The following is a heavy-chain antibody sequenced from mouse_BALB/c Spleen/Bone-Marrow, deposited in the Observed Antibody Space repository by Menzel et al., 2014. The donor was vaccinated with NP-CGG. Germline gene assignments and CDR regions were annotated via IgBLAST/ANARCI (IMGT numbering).Heavy chain of an antibody. CDR3: ARQGHYYGYDYALDY. V-gene: IGHV1-18*01. CDR2: INPYSGGT. CDR1: GYSFTGYT. J-gene: IGHJ4*01. Sequence: DVHLVESGPELVKPGTSMKISCKASGYSFTGYTMNWVKQGHGKNLEWIGLINPYSGGTTYNQKFKVKATLTVDKSSSTAYMELLRLTSEDSAYYYCARQGHYYGYDYALDYWSQGTSVTVSS. D-gene: IGHD1-2*01.